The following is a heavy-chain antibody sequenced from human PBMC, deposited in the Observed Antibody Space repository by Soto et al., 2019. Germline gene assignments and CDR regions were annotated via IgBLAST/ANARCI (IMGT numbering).Heavy chain of an antibody. CDR2: IYHSGST. D-gene: IGHD6-13*01. V-gene: IGHV4-4*02. Sequence: QVQLQESGPGLVKPSGTLSLTCAVSGGSISSSNWWSWVRQPPGKGLEWIGEIYHSGSTNYNPSPKSRVTISVDKSKNQFSLKLSSVTAADTAVYYCARLIAAAYITGEYYFDYWGQGTLVTVSS. CDR3: ARLIAAAYITGEYYFDY. CDR1: GGSISSSNW. J-gene: IGHJ4*02.